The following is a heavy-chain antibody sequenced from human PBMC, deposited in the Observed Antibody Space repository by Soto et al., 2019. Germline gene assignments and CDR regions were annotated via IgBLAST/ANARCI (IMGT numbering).Heavy chain of an antibody. Sequence: SETLSLTCTVSGGSISSYYWSWIRQPPGKGLEWIGYIYYSGSTNYNPSLKSRVTISVDTSKNQFSLKLSSVTAADTAVYYCARVNHYGDARYFDYWGQGTLVTVSS. J-gene: IGHJ4*02. CDR2: IYYSGST. D-gene: IGHD4-17*01. CDR3: ARVNHYGDARYFDY. CDR1: GGSISSYY. V-gene: IGHV4-59*01.